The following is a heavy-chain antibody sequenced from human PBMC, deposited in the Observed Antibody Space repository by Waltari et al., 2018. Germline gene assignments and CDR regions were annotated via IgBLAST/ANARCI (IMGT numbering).Heavy chain of an antibody. J-gene: IGHJ1*01. V-gene: IGHV4-30-4*08. Sequence: QVQLQESGPGLVKPSQTLSLTCTVSGGSISIGDYYWSWIRQPPGKGLEWIGYIYNSWSTCYNTALKSRVTISEDTSKNQCSMKLSSVTAADTAVYYWATSPYWGGDCYAVLQHWGQGTLVTVSS. D-gene: IGHD2-21*01. CDR3: ATSPYWGGDCYAVLQH. CDR2: IYNSWST. CDR1: GGSISIGDYY.